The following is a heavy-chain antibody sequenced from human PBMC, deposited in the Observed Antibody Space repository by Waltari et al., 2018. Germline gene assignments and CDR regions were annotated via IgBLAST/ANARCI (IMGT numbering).Heavy chain of an antibody. CDR1: GFTFSDYY. V-gene: IGHV3-11*04. D-gene: IGHD2-15*01. CDR3: AREWGVMVGTAGFYFDY. Sequence: QVQLVESGGALVKPGGSLRLSCAASGFTFSDYYMSWIRQAPGKVVEWVSYISSNSGTAINYADSVIGRFTISRDNAKNSLYLQMNSLRVEDTAVYYCAREWGVMVGTAGFYFDYWGQGALVTVSS. J-gene: IGHJ4*02. CDR2: ISSNSGTAI.